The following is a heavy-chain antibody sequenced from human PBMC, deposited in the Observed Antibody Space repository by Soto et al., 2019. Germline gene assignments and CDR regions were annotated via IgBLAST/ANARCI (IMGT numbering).Heavy chain of an antibody. CDR2: ISGSGGST. Sequence: EVQLLESGGGLVQPGGSLRLSCAASGFTFSSYAMSWVRQAPGKGLEWVSAISGSGGSTYYADSVKGRFTISRDNSKNTLYLQMNSLRAEDTAVYYCAKGYCSSTSCYIDYYYYYMDVWGKGTTVTVSS. J-gene: IGHJ6*03. CDR1: GFTFSSYA. V-gene: IGHV3-23*01. CDR3: AKGYCSSTSCYIDYYYYYMDV. D-gene: IGHD2-2*02.